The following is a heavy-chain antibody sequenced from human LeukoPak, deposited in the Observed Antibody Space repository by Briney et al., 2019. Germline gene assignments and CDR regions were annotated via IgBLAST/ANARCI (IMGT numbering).Heavy chain of an antibody. D-gene: IGHD5-18*01. Sequence: PSETLSLTCAVYGGSFSGYYWSWIRQPPGKGLEWIGEINHSGSTNYNPSLKSRATISVDTSKNQFSLKLSSVTAADTAVYYCARAGAYSYGPYDYWGQGTLVTVSS. J-gene: IGHJ4*02. CDR3: ARAGAYSYGPYDY. CDR2: INHSGST. CDR1: GGSFSGYY. V-gene: IGHV4-34*01.